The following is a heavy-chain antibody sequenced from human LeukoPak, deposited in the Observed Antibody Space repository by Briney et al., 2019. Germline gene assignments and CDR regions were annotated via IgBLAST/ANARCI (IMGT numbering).Heavy chain of an antibody. CDR1: GYTFTSYG. Sequence: GASVKVSCKASGYTFTSYGISWVRQAPGQGLEGMGWISAYNGNTNYAQKLQGRVTMTTDTSTSTAYMELRSLRSDDTAVYYCARAAIAAAGTLGGFDPWGQGTLVTVSS. V-gene: IGHV1-18*01. J-gene: IGHJ5*02. CDR2: ISAYNGNT. CDR3: ARAAIAAAGTLGGFDP. D-gene: IGHD6-13*01.